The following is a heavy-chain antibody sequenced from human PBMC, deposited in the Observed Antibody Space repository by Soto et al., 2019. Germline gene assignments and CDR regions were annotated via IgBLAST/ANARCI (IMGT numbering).Heavy chain of an antibody. Sequence: SETLSLTCTVSGGSISSGGYYWSWIRQHPGKGLEWIGYIYYSGSTYYNPSLKSRVTISVDTSKNQFSLRLSSVTAADTAVYYCARLNCGVDCYSFYYGMDVWGQGTTVTVSS. D-gene: IGHD2-21*02. J-gene: IGHJ6*02. CDR2: IYYSGST. V-gene: IGHV4-31*03. CDR1: GGSISSGGYY. CDR3: ARLNCGVDCYSFYYGMDV.